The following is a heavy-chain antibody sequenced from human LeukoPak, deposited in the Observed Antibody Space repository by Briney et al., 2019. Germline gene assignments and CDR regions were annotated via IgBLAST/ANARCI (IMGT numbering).Heavy chain of an antibody. V-gene: IGHV4-59*11. CDR1: GESISSHY. J-gene: IGHJ6*03. D-gene: IGHD3-10*01. CDR3: ARELSTMVRGVYLYYYYYMDV. Sequence: HPSETLSLTCNVSGESISSHYWSWTRQSPGKGLEWIGYVTNSGTTKFNPSLKSRVTMSVDTSKNQFSLKLSSVTAADTAVYYCARELSTMVRGVYLYYYYYMDVWGKGTTVTISS. CDR2: VTNSGTT.